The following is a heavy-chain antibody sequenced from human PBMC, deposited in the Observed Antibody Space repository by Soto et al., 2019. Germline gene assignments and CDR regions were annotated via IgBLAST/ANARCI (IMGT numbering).Heavy chain of an antibody. CDR1: GFTFSSYS. D-gene: IGHD4-17*01. Sequence: EVQLVESGGGLVKPGGSLRLSCAASGFTFSSYSVNWVRQAPGKGLEWVSSISSSSSYIYYADSVKGRFTISRDNAKNSLYLQMNSLRAEDTAVYYCARDSLIYGDERYFDLWGRGTLVTVSS. V-gene: IGHV3-21*01. CDR2: ISSSSSYI. J-gene: IGHJ2*01. CDR3: ARDSLIYGDERYFDL.